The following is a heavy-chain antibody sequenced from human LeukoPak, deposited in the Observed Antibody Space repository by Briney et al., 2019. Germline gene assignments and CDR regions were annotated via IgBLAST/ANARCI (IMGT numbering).Heavy chain of an antibody. CDR2: IYSGGGT. Sequence: GGSLTLSCAASGLSVTNTYMTWVRQAPGKGLEWVSVIYSGGGTNYADSLKGRFSISRDNSKNTLYLQMNSLRAEDTAVYYCVGEDKYWGQGTLVTVSS. J-gene: IGHJ4*02. CDR3: VGEDKY. D-gene: IGHD2-15*01. CDR1: GLSVTNTY. V-gene: IGHV3-53*01.